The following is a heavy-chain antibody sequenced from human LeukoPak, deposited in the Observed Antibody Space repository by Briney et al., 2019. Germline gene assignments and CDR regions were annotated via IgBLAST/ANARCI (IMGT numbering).Heavy chain of an antibody. J-gene: IGHJ4*02. CDR3: ARDGDGYNRYDY. V-gene: IGHV3-21*01. CDR2: ISSSSSYV. CDR1: GFTFSSYS. Sequence: PGGSLRLSCAASGFTFSSYSMNWVRQAPGKGLEWVSSISSSSSYVYYADSVKGRFTISRDNAKNSLYLQMNSLRAEDTAVYYCARDGDGYNRYDYWGQGTLVTVSS. D-gene: IGHD5-24*01.